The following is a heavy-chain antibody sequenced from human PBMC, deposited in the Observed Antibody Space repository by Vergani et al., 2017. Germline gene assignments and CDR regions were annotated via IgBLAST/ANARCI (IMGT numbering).Heavy chain of an antibody. J-gene: IGHJ4*02. V-gene: IGHV4-39*07. CDR3: ARFSGYDYVLAY. Sequence: QLQLQESGPGLVKPSETLSLTCTVSGGSISSSSYYWGWIRQPPGKGLEWIGSIYYSGSTYYNPSLKSRVTISVDTSKNQFSLKLSSVTAADTAVYYCARFSGYDYVLAYWGQGTLVTVSS. CDR1: GGSISSSSYY. D-gene: IGHD5-12*01. CDR2: IYYSGST.